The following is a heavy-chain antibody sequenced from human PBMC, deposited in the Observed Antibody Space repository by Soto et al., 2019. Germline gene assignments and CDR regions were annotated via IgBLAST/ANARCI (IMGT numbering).Heavy chain of an antibody. J-gene: IGHJ6*02. CDR1: GSTFSSYG. D-gene: IGHD3-10*01. CDR3: AADKGTLGGMDV. CDR2: IVVGSDKT. V-gene: IGHV1-58*01. Sequence: QMQLVQSGPEVKKPGTSVKVSCKASGSTFSSYGVQWVRQARGHRLEWMGWIVVGSDKTNYAQKFQERVTITRDMSTSTAYMELSSLTSEDTAVYSCAADKGTLGGMDVWGQGTTVTVSS.